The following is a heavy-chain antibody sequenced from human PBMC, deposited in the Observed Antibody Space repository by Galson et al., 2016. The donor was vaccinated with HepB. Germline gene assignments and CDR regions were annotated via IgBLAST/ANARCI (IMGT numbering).Heavy chain of an antibody. J-gene: IGHJ5*01. CDR3: AGGAPNQPLLYDS. Sequence: SVKVSCKASGYTFTSYGISWVRQAPGQGLEWMGWISAYNGNTNYAQKLQGRVTMTTDTSTSTAYMELRSLRSDDTAVYYCAGGAPNQPLLYDSWGQGTLVSVSS. V-gene: IGHV1-18*01. CDR1: GYTFTSYG. D-gene: IGHD2-2*02. CDR2: ISAYNGNT.